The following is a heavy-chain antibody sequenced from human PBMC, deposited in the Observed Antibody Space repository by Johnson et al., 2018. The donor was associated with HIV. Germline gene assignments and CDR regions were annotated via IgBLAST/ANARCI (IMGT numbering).Heavy chain of an antibody. Sequence: VQLVESGGGLEKPGGSLRLSCVASGFTFDDYAMHWVRQAPGKGLEWVSGINWNGGSTGYADSVKGRFTISRDNAKNSLYLQMNSLRAEDTALYYCARDYWDSSNYDACDIWGQGTMVTVSS. CDR2: INWNGGST. J-gene: IGHJ3*02. CDR3: ARDYWDSSNYDACDI. D-gene: IGHD6-19*01. V-gene: IGHV3-20*04. CDR1: GFTFDDYA.